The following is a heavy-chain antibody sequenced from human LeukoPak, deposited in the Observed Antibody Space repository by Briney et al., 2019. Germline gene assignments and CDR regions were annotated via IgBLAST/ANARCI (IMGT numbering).Heavy chain of an antibody. J-gene: IGHJ6*02. CDR2: IIPIFGTA. CDR3: ARDLGLYCSSTSCIPTYYYYYGMDV. V-gene: IGHV1-69*01. CDR1: GGTFSSYA. Sequence: GSSVKVSCKASGGTFSSYAISWVRQAPGQGLEWMGGIIPIFGTANYAQKFQGRVTITADESTSTAYMELSSLRSEDTAVYYCARDLGLYCSSTSCIPTYYYYYGMDVWGQGTTVTVSS. D-gene: IGHD2-2*01.